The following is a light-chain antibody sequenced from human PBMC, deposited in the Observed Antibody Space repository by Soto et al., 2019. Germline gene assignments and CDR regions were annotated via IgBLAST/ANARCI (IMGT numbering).Light chain of an antibody. CDR3: QHYNTFSALT. Sequence: DIQMTQSPSTLSASVGGRITRTCRASQSISSRLAWYQQKPGKAPKLLISDASSLENWVPSRFSGSGSGTEFTLTISSLQPDDFATYYCQHYNTFSALTFGGGTKVDIK. V-gene: IGKV1-5*01. CDR2: DAS. CDR1: QSISSR. J-gene: IGKJ4*01.